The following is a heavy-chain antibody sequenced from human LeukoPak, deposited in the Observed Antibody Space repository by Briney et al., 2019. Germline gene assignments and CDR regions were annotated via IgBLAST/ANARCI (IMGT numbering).Heavy chain of an antibody. V-gene: IGHV4-39*01. CDR2: IYYSGST. CDR1: GGSISSSSYY. CDR3: ARHPYKSHAKFDY. D-gene: IGHD1-14*01. J-gene: IGHJ4*02. Sequence: PSETLSLTCTVSGGSISSSSYYWGWIRQPPGKGLEWIGSIYYSGSTYYNPSLKSRVTISVDTSKNQFSLKLSSVTAADTAVYYCARHPYKSHAKFDYWGQGTLVTVSS.